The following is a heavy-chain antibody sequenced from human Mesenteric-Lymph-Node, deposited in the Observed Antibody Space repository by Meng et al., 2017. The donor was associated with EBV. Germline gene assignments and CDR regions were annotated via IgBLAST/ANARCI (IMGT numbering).Heavy chain of an antibody. D-gene: IGHD1-1*01. J-gene: IGHJ4*02. Sequence: VPLQELGPGLVKPSETLSLTCTGSGGSVTSGSYYWNWIRQPPGKRLEWIGYIHYSGSTNYNPSLKSQITISVDTSKNQLSLRVSHVTAADTAVYYCARGRRGVQYFDFWGQGALVTVSS. CDR3: ARGRRGVQYFDF. CDR2: IHYSGST. V-gene: IGHV4-61*01. CDR1: GGSVTSGSYY.